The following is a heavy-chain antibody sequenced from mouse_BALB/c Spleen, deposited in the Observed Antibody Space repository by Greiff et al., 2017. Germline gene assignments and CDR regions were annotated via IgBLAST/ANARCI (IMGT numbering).Heavy chain of an antibody. CDR3: AREEYGYFDY. Sequence: EVQLQESGPGLVKPSQSLSLTCTVTGYSITSDYAWNWIRQFPGNKLEWMGYISYSGSTSYNPSLKSRISITRDTSKNQFFLQLNSVTTEDTATYYCAREEYGYFDYWGQGTTLTVSS. J-gene: IGHJ2*01. CDR2: ISYSGST. V-gene: IGHV3-2*02. CDR1: GYSITSDYA. D-gene: IGHD2-10*02.